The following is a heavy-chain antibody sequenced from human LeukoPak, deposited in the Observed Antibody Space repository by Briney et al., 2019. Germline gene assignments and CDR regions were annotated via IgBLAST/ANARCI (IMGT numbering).Heavy chain of an antibody. CDR2: INPNSGGT. J-gene: IGHJ5*02. V-gene: IGHV1-2*02. CDR1: GYTFTGHY. CDR3: ARAAPRDSRGATYYFDWFDP. Sequence: ASVKVSCKASGYTFTGHYFHWVRQAPGQGLEWMGWINPNSGGTNYAQNFQGRVTLTRDTSISTAYMELSNLRSDDTAVYYCARAAPRDSRGATYYFDWFDPWGQGTLVTVSS. D-gene: IGHD4/OR15-4a*01.